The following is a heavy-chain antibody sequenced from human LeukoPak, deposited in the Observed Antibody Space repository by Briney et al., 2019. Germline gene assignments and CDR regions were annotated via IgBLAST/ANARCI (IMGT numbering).Heavy chain of an antibody. Sequence: SETLSLTCTVSGGSISSYYWSWIRQPPGKGLEWIGYIYYSGSTKYNPSLKSRVTISVDTSKNQFSLKLSSVTAADTALYYCARGLDDTTILTLFDYWGQGTLVTVSS. CDR1: GGSISSYY. CDR3: ARGLDDTTILTLFDY. J-gene: IGHJ4*02. CDR2: IYYSGST. D-gene: IGHD5-18*01. V-gene: IGHV4-59*12.